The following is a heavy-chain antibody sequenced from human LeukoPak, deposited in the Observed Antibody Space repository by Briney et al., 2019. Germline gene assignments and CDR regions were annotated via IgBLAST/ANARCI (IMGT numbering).Heavy chain of an antibody. J-gene: IGHJ4*02. Sequence: GGSLRLSCVASEFTFNRDWMSWVRQAPGKGLEWVANINHDGSEAYYVESVKGRFTISRDNAKNSLSLQMHSLSVDDTGVYFCARDALFGSGKTHLDFWGQGTLVSVSS. V-gene: IGHV3-7*04. CDR1: EFTFNRDW. CDR2: INHDGSEA. CDR3: ARDALFGSGKTHLDF. D-gene: IGHD3-10*01.